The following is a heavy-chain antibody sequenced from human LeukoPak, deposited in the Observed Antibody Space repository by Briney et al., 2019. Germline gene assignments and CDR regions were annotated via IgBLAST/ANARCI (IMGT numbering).Heavy chain of an antibody. Sequence: PSETLSLTCAVYGGSFSGYHWSWIRQPPGKGLEWIGEINHSGSTNYSPSLKSRVTISVDTSKNQFSLKLSSVTAADTAVYYCARGEVDTQLTRHAAGTPYFDYWGQGTLVTVSS. CDR2: INHSGST. CDR1: GGSFSGYH. V-gene: IGHV4-34*01. D-gene: IGHD6-13*01. CDR3: ARGEVDTQLTRHAAGTPYFDY. J-gene: IGHJ4*02.